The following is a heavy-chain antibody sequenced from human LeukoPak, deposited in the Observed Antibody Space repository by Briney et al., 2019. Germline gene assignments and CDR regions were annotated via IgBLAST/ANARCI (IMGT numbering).Heavy chain of an antibody. J-gene: IGHJ3*02. D-gene: IGHD2-8*01. CDR1: GFTFSDYA. CDR3: AKDSWSRNGIYDPFDI. Sequence: PGGSLRLSCAASGFTFSDYAMNWVRQAPGKGLEWVSVVGGDDAAYYTDSVKGRFTISRDSSKTTLSLQMNSLRLEDTAVYYCAKDSWSRNGIYDPFDIWGQGTMVTVSS. V-gene: IGHV3-23*01. CDR2: VGGDDAA.